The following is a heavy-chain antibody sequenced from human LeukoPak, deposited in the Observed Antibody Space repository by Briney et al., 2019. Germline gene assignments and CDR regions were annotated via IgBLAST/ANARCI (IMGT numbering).Heavy chain of an antibody. CDR3: AKGYCSSTSCYTLYYFDY. V-gene: IGHV3-30*18. D-gene: IGHD2-2*02. CDR2: IPYDGSNK. Sequence: GRSLRLSCAASGFTFSSYGMHWVRQAPGKGLEWVAVIPYDGSNKYYADSVKGRFTISRDNSKNTLYLQMNSLRAEDTAVYYCAKGYCSSTSCYTLYYFDYWGQGTLVTVSS. J-gene: IGHJ4*02. CDR1: GFTFSSYG.